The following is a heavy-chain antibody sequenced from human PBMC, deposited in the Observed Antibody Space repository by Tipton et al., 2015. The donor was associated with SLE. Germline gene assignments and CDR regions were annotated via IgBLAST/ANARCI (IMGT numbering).Heavy chain of an antibody. CDR1: GFTFSNYA. Sequence: SLRLSCAASGFTFSNYAMTWVRQAAGKGLEWVSGISGSGENTRYADSVKGRFSISRDNSKNTLYLQMNILRTEDTAVYYCATTYDFWSRYYSVNWGQGTQVTVSS. V-gene: IGHV3-23*01. D-gene: IGHD3-3*01. J-gene: IGHJ4*02. CDR3: ATTYDFWSRYYSVN. CDR2: ISGSGENT.